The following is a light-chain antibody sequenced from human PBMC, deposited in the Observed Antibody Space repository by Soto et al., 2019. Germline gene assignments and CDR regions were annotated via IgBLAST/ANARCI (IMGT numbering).Light chain of an antibody. Sequence: DIQMTQSPSTLSASVGDRVTITCRASQDINDWLAWYQQKPGNAPKFLIYDASTLESGVPSRFSGSRSGTEFTLTISSLQPDDFATYYCQQYNSYSWTFGQGTKVDIK. CDR2: DAS. CDR3: QQYNSYSWT. V-gene: IGKV1-5*01. J-gene: IGKJ1*01. CDR1: QDINDW.